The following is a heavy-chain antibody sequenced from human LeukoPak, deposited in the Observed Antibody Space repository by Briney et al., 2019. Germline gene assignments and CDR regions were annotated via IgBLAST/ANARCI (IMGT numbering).Heavy chain of an antibody. CDR2: ISAYNGNT. D-gene: IGHD3-3*01. CDR3: ATLFWSGYYDAFDI. V-gene: IGHV1-18*01. J-gene: IGHJ3*02. Sequence: ASVKVSCKASGYTFTSYGISWVRQAPGQGLEWMGWISAYNGNTNYAQKLQGRVTMTTDTSTSTAYMELRSLRSDDTAVYYCATLFWSGYYDAFDIWGQGTMVTVSS. CDR1: GYTFTSYG.